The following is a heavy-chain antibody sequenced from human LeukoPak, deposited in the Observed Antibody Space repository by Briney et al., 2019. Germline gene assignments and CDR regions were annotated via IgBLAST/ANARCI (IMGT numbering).Heavy chain of an antibody. CDR2: ISYDESNK. D-gene: IGHD1-26*01. J-gene: IGHJ5*02. CDR1: GYTSRIFL. V-gene: IGHV3-30-3*01. CDR3: ARDSLMWELIDGGWFDP. Sequence: GGSRRLSCEPPGYTSRIFLMNRGPQALGKGLWWGQFISYDESNKYYADSVKGRFTISRDNSKNTLYLQMNSLRAEDTAVYYCARDSLMWELIDGGWFDPWGQGTLVTVSS.